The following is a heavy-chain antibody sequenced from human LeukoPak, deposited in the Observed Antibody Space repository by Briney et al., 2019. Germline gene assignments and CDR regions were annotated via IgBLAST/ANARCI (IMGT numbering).Heavy chain of an antibody. CDR3: AKEVESGIAAAGTQVAAFDI. V-gene: IGHV3-30-3*01. Sequence: GSLRLSCAASGFTFSSYAMHWVRQAPGKGLEWVAVISYDGSNKYYADSVKGRFTISRDNSKNTLYLQMNSLRAEDTAVYYCAKEVESGIAAAGTQVAAFDIWGQGTMVTVSS. CDR1: GFTFSSYA. J-gene: IGHJ3*02. D-gene: IGHD6-13*01. CDR2: ISYDGSNK.